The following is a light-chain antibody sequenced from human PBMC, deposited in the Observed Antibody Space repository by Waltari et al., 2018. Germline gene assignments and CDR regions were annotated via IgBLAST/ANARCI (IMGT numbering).Light chain of an antibody. CDR3: QQYNSYSLLT. V-gene: IGKV1-5*03. J-gene: IGKJ4*01. Sequence: DIQMTQSPSTLSASVGDRVTITCPASQSIRNWLAWYQQKPGKATKLLLFTASTLESGVPSRFSGSGSGTEFTLTISSLQPDDFATYYCQQYNSYSLLTFGGGTKVEIK. CDR1: QSIRNW. CDR2: TAS.